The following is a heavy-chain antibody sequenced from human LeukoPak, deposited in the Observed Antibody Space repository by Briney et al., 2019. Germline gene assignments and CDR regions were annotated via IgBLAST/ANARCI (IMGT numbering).Heavy chain of an antibody. CDR3: ARDGYSNYGSGGFDY. Sequence: SGTLSLTCAVSGGSISSSSWWSWVRQPPGKGLEWIGEIYHSGSTNYNPSLKSRVTISVDKSKNQFSLKLSSVTAADTAVYYCARDGYSNYGSGGFDYWGQGTLVTVSS. CDR2: IYHSGST. CDR1: GGSISSSSW. D-gene: IGHD4-11*01. V-gene: IGHV4-4*02. J-gene: IGHJ4*02.